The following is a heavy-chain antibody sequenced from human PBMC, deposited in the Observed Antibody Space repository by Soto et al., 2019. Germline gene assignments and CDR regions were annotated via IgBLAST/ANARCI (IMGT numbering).Heavy chain of an antibody. CDR2: IRAYNGNT. CDR1: GYSFATSG. V-gene: IGHV1-18*01. D-gene: IGHD3-22*01. Sequence: QVKLVQSGTEVKQPGASIKVSCKASGYSFATSGMSWVRQAPGQGLEWMGWIRAYNGNTNYDQNLQDRVTMTTDTSTNTAYLEVRNLRSDDTAVYYCARAGQYYDASGYANWGQGTLVTVS. CDR3: ARAGQYYDASGYAN. J-gene: IGHJ4*02.